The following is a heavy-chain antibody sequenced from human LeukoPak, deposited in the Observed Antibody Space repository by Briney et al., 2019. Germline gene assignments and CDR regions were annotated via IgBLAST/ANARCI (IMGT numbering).Heavy chain of an antibody. D-gene: IGHD5-12*01. V-gene: IGHV3-48*03. CDR3: ARDSKGYSGYDLGGGFDY. CDR2: ISTSGSST. J-gene: IGHJ4*02. CDR1: GFTFRNHE. Sequence: AGGSLRLSCAASGFTFRNHEMNWVRQAPGKGLEWVSYISTSGSSTYYADSVKGRFTISRDNARNSLYLQMNSLRAEDTAVYYCARDSKGYSGYDLGGGFDYWGQGSLVTVSS.